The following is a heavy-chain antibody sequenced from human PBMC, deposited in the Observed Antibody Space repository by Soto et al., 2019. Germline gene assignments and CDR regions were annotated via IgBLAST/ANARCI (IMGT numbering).Heavy chain of an antibody. CDR2: IYYSGST. D-gene: IGHD1-20*01. J-gene: IGHJ6*02. CDR3: ARYKSNYYYGMDV. CDR1: GGSISSYY. V-gene: IGHV4-59*01. Sequence: SETLSLTCTVSGGSISSYYWSWIRQPPGKGLEWIGYIYYSGSTNYNPSLKSRVTISVDTSKNQFSLKLSSVTAADTAVYYCARYKSNYYYGMDVWGQGTTLTVSS.